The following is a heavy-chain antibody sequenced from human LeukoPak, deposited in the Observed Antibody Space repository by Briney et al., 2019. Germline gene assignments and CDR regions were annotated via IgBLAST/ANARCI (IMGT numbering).Heavy chain of an antibody. CDR3: ARGVGGDSRFDP. CDR1: GFTFTSYW. CDR2: INSDGSRT. D-gene: IGHD1-26*01. Sequence: GGSLRLSCAASGFTFTSYWMHWVRQAPGKGLVWISRINSDGSRTSYADSVKGRFTISRDNAKNTLHLQMNSLRAADTAVYYCARGVGGDSRFDPWGQGTLVTVSS. V-gene: IGHV3-74*01. J-gene: IGHJ5*02.